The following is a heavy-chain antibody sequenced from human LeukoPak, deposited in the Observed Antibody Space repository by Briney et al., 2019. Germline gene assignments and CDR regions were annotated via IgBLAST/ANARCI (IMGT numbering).Heavy chain of an antibody. V-gene: IGHV1-8*01. J-gene: IGHJ6*02. CDR1: GYTSTNFD. CDR3: GRGYAIDV. Sequence: GASVKVSCKASGYTSTNFDINWVRQATGQGGEWRGWMNLNTGKTGYTQQFHGSVTMTTNTSITTAYIQLSSLSSEDTAVYYCGRGYAIDVWGQGPTVTVSS. CDR2: MNLNTGKT.